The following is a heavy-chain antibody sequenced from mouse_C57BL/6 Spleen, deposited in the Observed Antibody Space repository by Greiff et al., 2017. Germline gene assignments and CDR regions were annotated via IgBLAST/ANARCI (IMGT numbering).Heavy chain of an antibody. D-gene: IGHD2-3*01. Sequence: VQLQQSGPELVKPGASVKISCKASGYSFTGYYMHWVKQSSETGLEWIGEINPSTGGTSYNQKFKGKATLTVDTSSSSAYMHLKSLTSEDAAVYYCARRGWPYFDYWGQGTTLTVSS. CDR3: ARRGWPYFDY. CDR2: INPSTGGT. V-gene: IGHV1-43*01. CDR1: GYSFTGYY. J-gene: IGHJ2*01.